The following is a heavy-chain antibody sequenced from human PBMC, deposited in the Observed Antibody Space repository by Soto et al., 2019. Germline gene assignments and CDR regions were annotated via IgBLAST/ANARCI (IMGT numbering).Heavy chain of an antibody. CDR2: ISGSGGST. CDR3: AKRGSGSDAFDI. J-gene: IGHJ3*02. D-gene: IGHD2-15*01. V-gene: IGHV3-23*01. Sequence: PGGSLRLSCAASGCTFSSYAMSWVRQAPGKGLEWVSAISGSGGSTYYADSVKGRFTISRDNSKNTLYLQMNSLRAEDTAVYYCAKRGSGSDAFDIWGQGTMVTVSS. CDR1: GCTFSSYA.